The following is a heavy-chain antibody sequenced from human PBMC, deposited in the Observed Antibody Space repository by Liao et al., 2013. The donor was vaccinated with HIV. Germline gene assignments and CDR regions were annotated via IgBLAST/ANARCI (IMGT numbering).Heavy chain of an antibody. J-gene: IGHJ3*02. Sequence: QVQLQQWGAGLLKPSETLSLTCAVYGGSFSDYYWTWIRQSPGKGLEWIGQINHSGDTTYNPSLENRVSISVDTSKNQFSLRLTSLTAADTAVYYCARAAGIITMIVVVDHDAFDIWGQGTMVTVSS. CDR2: INHSGDT. CDR3: ARAAGIITMIVVVDHDAFDI. CDR1: GGSFSDYY. V-gene: IGHV4-34*01. D-gene: IGHD3-22*01.